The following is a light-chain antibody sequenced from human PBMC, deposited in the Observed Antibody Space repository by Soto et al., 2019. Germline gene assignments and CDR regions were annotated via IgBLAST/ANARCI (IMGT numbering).Light chain of an antibody. CDR3: QQYYTTPIT. J-gene: IGKJ5*01. CDR2: WAS. Sequence: DIVMTHSPDSLAVSLGERATINCKSSQSVLYSSNNKNYLAWYQQKPGQPPKLVIYWASTRESGVPDRFSGSGSGTDFTLTVSSLQAEDLAVYYCQQYYTTPITFGQETRLEIK. CDR1: QSVLYSSNNKNY. V-gene: IGKV4-1*01.